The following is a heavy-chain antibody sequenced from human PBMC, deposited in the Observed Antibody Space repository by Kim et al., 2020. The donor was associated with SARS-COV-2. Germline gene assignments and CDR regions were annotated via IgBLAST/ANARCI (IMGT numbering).Heavy chain of an antibody. J-gene: IGHJ6*03. CDR2: IKHSGGT. V-gene: IGHV4-34*01. D-gene: IGHD2-21*01. CDR3: ARGHVGVVPAPFLGLGPFYYYYYMDV. CDR1: GGSLSGYS. Sequence: SETLSLTCAVYGGSLSGYSWNWVRQSPGKGLEWIGEIKHSGGTNYSPSLKSRVTMSIDTSKSQFSLRLTSVTAADSAVYFCARGHVGVVPAPFLGLGPFYYYYYMDVWGRGATVTVSS.